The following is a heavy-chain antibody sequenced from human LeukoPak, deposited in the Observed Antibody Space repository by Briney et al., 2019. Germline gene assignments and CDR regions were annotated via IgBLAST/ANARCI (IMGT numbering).Heavy chain of an antibody. J-gene: IGHJ5*02. Sequence: PSETLSLTCTVSGGSISSYYWSWIRQPAGKGLEWIGRIYTSGSTNYNPSLKSRVTMSVDTSKNQFSLKLSSVTAADTAVYYCARGGEYSYDILTGYLGTLEAFDPWGQGTLVTVSS. D-gene: IGHD3-9*01. CDR3: ARGGEYSYDILTGYLGTLEAFDP. V-gene: IGHV4-4*07. CDR2: IYTSGST. CDR1: GGSISSYY.